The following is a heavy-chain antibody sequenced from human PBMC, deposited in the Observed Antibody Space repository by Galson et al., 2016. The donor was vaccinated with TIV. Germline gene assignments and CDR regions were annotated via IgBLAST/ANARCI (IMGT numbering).Heavy chain of an antibody. J-gene: IGHJ4*02. D-gene: IGHD7-27*01. Sequence: SVKVSCKASGYIFINYYIHWVRQAPGRGLEWLGWFNPDSGATQYAQKFQGRVTMTRDTSISTAYMELRRLISDDTAVYYCARVNWARAFDYWGQGTQVTVSP. CDR3: ARVNWARAFDY. V-gene: IGHV1-2*02. CDR1: GYIFINYY. CDR2: FNPDSGAT.